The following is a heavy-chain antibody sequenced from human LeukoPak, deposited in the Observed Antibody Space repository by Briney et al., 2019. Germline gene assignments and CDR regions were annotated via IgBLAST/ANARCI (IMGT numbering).Heavy chain of an antibody. Sequence: GASVKVSCKASGYTFTSYGISWVRQAPGQGLEWMGWISAYNGNTNYAQKLQGRVTMTTDTSTSTAYMELRSLRSDDTAVYYCARDVKLRSIVVVPAALDYWGQGTLVTVSS. D-gene: IGHD2-2*01. CDR2: ISAYNGNT. CDR3: ARDVKLRSIVVVPAALDY. J-gene: IGHJ4*02. V-gene: IGHV1-18*01. CDR1: GYTFTSYG.